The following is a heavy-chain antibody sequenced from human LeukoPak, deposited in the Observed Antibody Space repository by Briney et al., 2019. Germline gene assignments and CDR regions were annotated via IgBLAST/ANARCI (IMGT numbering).Heavy chain of an antibody. CDR3: ARVFITVDY. CDR2: INHSGST. Sequence: SETLSLTCAAYGGSFSGYYWSWIRQPPGKGLEWIGEINHSGSTNYNPSLKSRVTISVDTSKNQFSLKLSSVTAADTAVYYCARVFITVDYWGQGTLVTVSS. J-gene: IGHJ4*02. V-gene: IGHV4-34*01. D-gene: IGHD2-21*01. CDR1: GGSFSGYY.